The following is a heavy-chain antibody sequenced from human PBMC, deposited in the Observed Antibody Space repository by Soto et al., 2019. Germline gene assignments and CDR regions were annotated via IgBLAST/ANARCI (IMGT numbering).Heavy chain of an antibody. J-gene: IGHJ6*02. V-gene: IGHV1-18*01. CDR1: GYTFIRYG. D-gene: IGHD3-16*01. Sequence: QVQLAQSANEVKKPGASVRVSCKAAGYTFIRYGIAWVRQAPGQGLEWMGWISPYNDYTVYAQKFQGRVSRTADTSTXTXYXXLRGMKSDDTAVYYCARGGYYDNSWGKLSHYGLDVWGQGTSVSVSS. CDR3: ARGGYYDNSWGKLSHYGLDV. CDR2: ISPYNDYT.